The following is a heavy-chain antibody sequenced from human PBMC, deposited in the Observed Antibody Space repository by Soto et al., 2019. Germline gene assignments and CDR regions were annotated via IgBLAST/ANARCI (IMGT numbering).Heavy chain of an antibody. V-gene: IGHV1-18*01. D-gene: IGHD3-22*01. CDR2: ISAYDDNT. CDR1: GYRFTSYG. Sequence: ALVKVACKASGYRFTSYGISWVRQAPGQGIEWLGWISAYDDNTKYAQTLQGRVSMSTDTSTNTAYMELRSLRSDDTAMYYCARGGYYDSSGSRNYHYYGMNVCGQGTTVTVS. CDR3: ARGGYYDSSGSRNYHYYGMNV. J-gene: IGHJ6*02.